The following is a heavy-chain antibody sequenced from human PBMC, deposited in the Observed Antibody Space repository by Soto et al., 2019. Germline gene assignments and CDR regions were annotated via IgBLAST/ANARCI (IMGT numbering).Heavy chain of an antibody. Sequence: PSETLSLTCTVSGDSINTYYWNWIRQPPGKGLEWIGYIYYSGSTNYNPSLKSRVTISVDTSKNQFSLKLSSVTAADTAVYYCARLFSGWLHFDYWGQGTLVTVSS. CDR1: GDSINTYY. CDR2: IYYSGST. D-gene: IGHD6-19*01. V-gene: IGHV4-59*08. CDR3: ARLFSGWLHFDY. J-gene: IGHJ4*02.